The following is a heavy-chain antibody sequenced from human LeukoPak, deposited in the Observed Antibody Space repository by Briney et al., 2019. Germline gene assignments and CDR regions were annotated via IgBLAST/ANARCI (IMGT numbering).Heavy chain of an antibody. CDR1: GFTFSSYA. CDR3: ARHPIEYSSSWSYFDY. D-gene: IGHD6-6*01. V-gene: IGHV3-30-3*01. CDR2: VSYEGSNT. Sequence: GRSLRLSCAASGFTFSSYAMYWVRHAQGKGLEWVAVVSYEGSNTYYADSVKGRFTISRDNSKHTLSLQMNSLRAEDTALYYCARHPIEYSSSWSYFDYWGQGTLVTVSS. J-gene: IGHJ4*02.